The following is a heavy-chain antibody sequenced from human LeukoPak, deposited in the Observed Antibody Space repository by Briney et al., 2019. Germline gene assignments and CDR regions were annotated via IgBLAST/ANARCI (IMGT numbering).Heavy chain of an antibody. CDR3: AKDSGGYYYDSSGYYGDAFDI. J-gene: IGHJ3*02. CDR1: GFTFDDYA. D-gene: IGHD3-22*01. CDR2: ISWNSGSI. Sequence: SLRLSCAASGFTFDDYAMHWVRQAPGKGLEWVSGISWNSGSIGYADSVKGRFTISRGNAKNSLYLQMNSLRAEDTALYYCAKDSGGYYYDSSGYYGDAFDIWGQGTMVTVSS. V-gene: IGHV3-9*01.